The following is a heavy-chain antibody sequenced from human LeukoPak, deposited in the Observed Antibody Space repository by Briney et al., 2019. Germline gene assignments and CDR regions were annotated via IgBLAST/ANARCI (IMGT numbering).Heavy chain of an antibody. CDR3: ARQGITMVRGVNYYYYGMDV. D-gene: IGHD3-10*01. V-gene: IGHV5-51*01. Sequence: KPGESLKISCKGSGYSFTSYWIGWVRQMPGKGLEWMGVIYPGDSDTRYSPSFQGQVTISADKSISTAYLQWSSLKASDTAMYYCARQGITMVRGVNYYYYGMDVWGQGTTVTVSS. CDR2: IYPGDSDT. J-gene: IGHJ6*02. CDR1: GYSFTSYW.